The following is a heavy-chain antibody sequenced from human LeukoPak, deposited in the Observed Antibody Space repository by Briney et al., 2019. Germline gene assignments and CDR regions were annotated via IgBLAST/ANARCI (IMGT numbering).Heavy chain of an antibody. CDR3: ARDPPAADY. CDR1: GGSISSSSYY. Sequence: TSETLSLTCTVSGGSISSSSYYWGWIRQPPGKGLEWIGSIYYSGSTYYSPSLKSRVTISVDTSKNQFSLKLSSVTAADTAVYYCARDPPAADYWGQGTLVTVSS. D-gene: IGHD6-25*01. V-gene: IGHV4-39*07. CDR2: IYYSGST. J-gene: IGHJ4*02.